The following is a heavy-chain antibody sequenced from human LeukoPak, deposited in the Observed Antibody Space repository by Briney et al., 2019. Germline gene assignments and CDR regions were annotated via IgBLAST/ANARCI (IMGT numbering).Heavy chain of an antibody. CDR3: ARRGYSGYEIDY. J-gene: IGHJ4*02. CDR2: IYHSGST. Sequence: SQTLSLTFTVSGGSISSGGYYWSWIRQPPGKGLEWIGYIYHSGSTNYNPSLKSRVTISVDTSKNQFSLKLSSVTAADTAVYYCARRGYSGYEIDYWGQGTLVTVSS. D-gene: IGHD5-12*01. V-gene: IGHV4-30-2*01. CDR1: GGSISSGGYY.